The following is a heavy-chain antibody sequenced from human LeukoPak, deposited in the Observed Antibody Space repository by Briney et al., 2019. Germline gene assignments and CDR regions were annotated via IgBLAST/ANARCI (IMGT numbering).Heavy chain of an antibody. D-gene: IGHD6-19*01. CDR3: ARRGLDGGSSGWCGGISYFDY. V-gene: IGHV1-46*01. Sequence: ASVKVSCKASGYTFTSYYMHWVRQAPGQGLEWMGIINPSGGSTSYAQKFQGRVTMTRDMSTSTVYMELSSLRSEDTAVYYCARRGLDGGSSGWCGGISYFDYWGQGTLVTVSP. J-gene: IGHJ4*02. CDR1: GYTFTSYY. CDR2: INPSGGST.